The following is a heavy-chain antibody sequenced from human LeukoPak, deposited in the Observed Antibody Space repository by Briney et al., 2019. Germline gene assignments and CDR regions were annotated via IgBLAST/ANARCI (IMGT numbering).Heavy chain of an antibody. D-gene: IGHD2-2*03. J-gene: IGHJ4*02. V-gene: IGHV5-51*01. CDR1: GYSFPTYW. Sequence: NTGASLQISCKGSGYSFPTYWITWVRQLPGKGLEWMGIIYPDESNIRYSPSFQGQVTISADKSISTAYLQWSSLKASDTAMYYCARPPSRGYSSSFEYWGQGTLVTVSS. CDR2: IYPDESNI. CDR3: ARPPSRGYSSSFEY.